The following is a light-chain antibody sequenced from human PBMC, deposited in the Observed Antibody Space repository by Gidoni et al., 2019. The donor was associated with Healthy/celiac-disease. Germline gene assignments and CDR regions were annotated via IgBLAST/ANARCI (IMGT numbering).Light chain of an antibody. V-gene: IGLV1-44*01. Sequence: QSVLTQPPAASGTPGQRVTISCSGSSSNIGSNTVNWYQPLPGTAPKLLLYSNNQRPAGVPDRFSGSKSGTSASLAISGLQSEDEADYYCAAWDDSLNGVFGGGTKLTVL. CDR2: SNN. CDR3: AAWDDSLNGV. CDR1: SSNIGSNT. J-gene: IGLJ2*01.